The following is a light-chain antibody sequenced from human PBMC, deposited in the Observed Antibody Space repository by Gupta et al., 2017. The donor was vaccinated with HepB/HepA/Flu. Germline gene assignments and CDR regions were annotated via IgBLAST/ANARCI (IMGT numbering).Light chain of an antibody. Sequence: DIQMTQSPSSLSASVGDRVTVTCLASQDISNYLAWHQQKPGKAPNLLMYGASTLQSGVPSRFSGSGSGTDFTLTITRLQPEDVATYCCLNDTTGPWRFGQGTKVEIK. CDR2: GAS. CDR1: QDISNY. CDR3: LNDTTGPWR. V-gene: IGKV1-27*01. J-gene: IGKJ1*01.